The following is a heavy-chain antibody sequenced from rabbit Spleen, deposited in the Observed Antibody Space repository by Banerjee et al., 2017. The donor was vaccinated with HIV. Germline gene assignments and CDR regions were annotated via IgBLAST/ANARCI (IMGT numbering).Heavy chain of an antibody. CDR2: IYTGNGKT. CDR3: ARDLVAVIGWNFNL. Sequence: QQLVESGGGLVQPGASLTLTCTASGFSFSSSYDMCWVRQAPGKGLEWFACIYTGNGKTYYASWAKGRFIMSRTSSTTVTLQMTSLTDADTATYFCARDLVAVIGWNFNLWGQGTLVTVS. D-gene: IGHD1-1*01. J-gene: IGHJ4*01. CDR1: GFSFSSSYD. V-gene: IGHV1S40*01.